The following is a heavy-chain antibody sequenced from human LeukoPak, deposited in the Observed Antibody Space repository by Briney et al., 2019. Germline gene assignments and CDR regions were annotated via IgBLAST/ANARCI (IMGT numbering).Heavy chain of an antibody. J-gene: IGHJ4*02. D-gene: IGHD5-12*01. Sequence: GESLKISCRASGYSFSTSWIGWVRQMPRKGLEWMGVIYPGDSDTRYSPSFQGQVTFSADKSISTAYLQWSSLEASDTAMYFCGRGAYSGYEFDCWGQGTLVTVSS. CDR1: GYSFSTSW. CDR3: GRGAYSGYEFDC. CDR2: IYPGDSDT. V-gene: IGHV5-51*01.